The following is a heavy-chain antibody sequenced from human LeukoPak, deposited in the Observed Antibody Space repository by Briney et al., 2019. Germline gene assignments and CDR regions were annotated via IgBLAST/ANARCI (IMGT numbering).Heavy chain of an antibody. CDR1: GDSISSSRHY. CDR2: IYKTGST. D-gene: IGHD3-22*01. V-gene: IGHV4-39*07. CDR3: ARDGGPYYYDSSGYYSIYVFDI. J-gene: IGHJ3*02. Sequence: SETLSLTCSVSGDSISSSRHYWAWIRQPPESGPEWIGSIYKTGSTYFNPPLKSRVTISVDTSKNQFSLKLSSVTAADTAVYYCARDGGPYYYDSSGYYSIYVFDIWGQGTMVTVSS.